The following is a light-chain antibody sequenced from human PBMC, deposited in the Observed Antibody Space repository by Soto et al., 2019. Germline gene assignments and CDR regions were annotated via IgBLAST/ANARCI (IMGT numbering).Light chain of an antibody. Sequence: QSVLTQPASVSGSPGQSITISCTGTSTDVGGHYYVSWYQQHPGKAPKLIIYDVTDRPSGVSHRFSGSKSGNTASLTISGLQAEDEADYYCTSSTSTNSYVAVGGGTKLTVL. CDR3: TSSTSTNSYVA. CDR2: DVT. J-gene: IGLJ2*01. CDR1: STDVGGHYY. V-gene: IGLV2-14*03.